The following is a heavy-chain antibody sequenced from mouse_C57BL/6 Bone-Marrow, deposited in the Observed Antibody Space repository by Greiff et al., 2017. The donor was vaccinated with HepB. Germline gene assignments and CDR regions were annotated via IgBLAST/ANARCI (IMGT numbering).Heavy chain of an antibody. CDR2: IYPGSGNT. Sequence: VQLQQSGAELVRPGASVKLSCKASGYTFTDYYINWVKQRPGQGLEWIARIYPGSGNTYYNEKFKGKATLTAEKSSSTAYMQLSSLTSEDSAVYFCARHYDYDAMDYWGQGTSVTVSS. J-gene: IGHJ4*01. V-gene: IGHV1-76*01. CDR3: ARHYDYDAMDY. CDR1: GYTFTDYY. D-gene: IGHD1-1*02.